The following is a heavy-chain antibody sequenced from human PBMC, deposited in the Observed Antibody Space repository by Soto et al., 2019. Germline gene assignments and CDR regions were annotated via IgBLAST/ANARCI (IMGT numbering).Heavy chain of an antibody. Sequence: SETLSLTCAVSGGSITRGGYYWSWIRQHPGKGLEWIGYIYNSGTTYYNPSLKCRVTISVDTSKNQFSLKLTSVTAADTAVYYCARDPAPWGQGTLVTVSS. CDR3: ARDPAP. CDR1: GGSITRGGYY. CDR2: IYNSGTT. J-gene: IGHJ5*02. V-gene: IGHV4-31*11.